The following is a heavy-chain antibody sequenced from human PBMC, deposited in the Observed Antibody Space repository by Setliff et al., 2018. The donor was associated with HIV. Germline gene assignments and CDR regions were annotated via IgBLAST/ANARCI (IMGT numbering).Heavy chain of an antibody. D-gene: IGHD3-22*01. Sequence: GASVKVSCKASGGTFSSYAISWVRQAPGQGLEWMGGIIPILGIANYAQKFQGRVTITADESTSTAYMELSSLRSEDTAVYYCARDSEVTYYYDSSGNCWSSASLPPAGWFDPWGQGTLVTVSS. CDR3: ARDSEVTYYYDSSGNCWSSASLPPAGWFDP. CDR2: IIPILGIA. V-gene: IGHV1-69*10. J-gene: IGHJ5*02. CDR1: GGTFSSYA.